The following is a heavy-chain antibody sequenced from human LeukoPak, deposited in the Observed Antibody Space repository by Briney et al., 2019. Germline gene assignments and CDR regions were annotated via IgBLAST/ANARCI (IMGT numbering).Heavy chain of an antibody. V-gene: IGHV4-59*01. CDR3: ARGTTVTTGFGY. CDR1: GGSISSYY. Sequence: PSETLSLTCTVSGGSISSYYWSWIRQPPGQGLEWIGYIYYSGSTNYNPSLKSRVTISVDTSKNQFSLKLSSVTAADTAVYYCARGTTVTTGFGYWGQGTLVTVSS. D-gene: IGHD4-17*01. CDR2: IYYSGST. J-gene: IGHJ4*02.